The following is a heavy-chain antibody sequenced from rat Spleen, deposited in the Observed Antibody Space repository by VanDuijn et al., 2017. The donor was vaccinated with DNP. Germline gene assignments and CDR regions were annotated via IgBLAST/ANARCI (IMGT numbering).Heavy chain of an antibody. D-gene: IGHD1-1*01. J-gene: IGHJ2*01. CDR1: GFTFSYYW. Sequence: EVQLVESGGDLVQPGRSLKLSCVASGFTFSYYWMTWIRQVPGKGLEWIASITGGGGTTSYPDSVKGRFTISRDNGESSLYLQMNSLRSEDTATYYCARGVYYYSATYWYFDFWGQGVKVTVSS. CDR2: ITGGGGTT. V-gene: IGHV5-31*01. CDR3: ARGVYYYSATYWYFDF.